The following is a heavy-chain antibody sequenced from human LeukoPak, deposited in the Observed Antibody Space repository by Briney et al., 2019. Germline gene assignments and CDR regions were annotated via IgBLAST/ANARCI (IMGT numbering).Heavy chain of an antibody. J-gene: IGHJ4*02. D-gene: IGHD6-13*01. Sequence: PSETLSLTCTVSGGSITSCSYYWGWIRQPPGNGREGGGSSYYSGNTDYNPSLKSRVTMSVDTSKNPFSLKLSSVTAADTAVYYCARHHRKGAAGGDYWGQGTLVTVSS. V-gene: IGHV4-39*01. CDR3: ARHHRKGAAGGDY. CDR1: GGSITSCSYY. CDR2: SYYSGNT.